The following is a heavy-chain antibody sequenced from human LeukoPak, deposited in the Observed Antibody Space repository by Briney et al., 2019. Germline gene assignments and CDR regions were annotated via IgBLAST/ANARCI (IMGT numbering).Heavy chain of an antibody. Sequence: GGSLRLSCAASGFTFSDFSMNWVRQAPGKGLEWLSYISSSSGTIWYADSVKGRFTISRDNSKNTLHLQMNSLRAEDTAVYYCARDQYSYAHAAHWGQGTLVTVSS. D-gene: IGHD5-18*01. J-gene: IGHJ4*02. CDR3: ARDQYSYAHAAH. CDR1: GFTFSDFS. CDR2: ISSSSGTI. V-gene: IGHV3-48*01.